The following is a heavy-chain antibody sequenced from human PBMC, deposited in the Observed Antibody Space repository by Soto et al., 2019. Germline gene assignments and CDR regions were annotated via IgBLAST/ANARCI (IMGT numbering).Heavy chain of an antibody. Sequence: ASVKVSCKACGDTFTSYAMHWVRQAPGQRLEWMGWINAGNGNTKYSQKFQGRVTITRDTSASTAYMELSSLRSEDTAVYYCARESGGTRVDTAMVHWGQGTLVTVSS. J-gene: IGHJ4*02. CDR1: GDTFTSYA. V-gene: IGHV1-3*01. CDR2: INAGNGNT. D-gene: IGHD5-18*01. CDR3: ARESGGTRVDTAMVH.